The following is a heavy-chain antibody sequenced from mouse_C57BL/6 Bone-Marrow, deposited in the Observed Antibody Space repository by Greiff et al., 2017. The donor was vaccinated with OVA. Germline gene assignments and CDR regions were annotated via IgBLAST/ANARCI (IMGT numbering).Heavy chain of an antibody. D-gene: IGHD3-3*01. Sequence: QVQLQQSGPELVKPGASVKISCKASGYAFSSSWMNWVKQRPGKGLEWIGRIYPGDGDTNYNGKFKGKATLTADKSSSTAYMQLSSLTSEDSAVYYCARQGRCFAWFAYWGQGTLVTVSA. CDR3: ARQGRCFAWFAY. V-gene: IGHV1-82*01. CDR2: IYPGDGDT. J-gene: IGHJ3*01. CDR1: GYAFSSSW.